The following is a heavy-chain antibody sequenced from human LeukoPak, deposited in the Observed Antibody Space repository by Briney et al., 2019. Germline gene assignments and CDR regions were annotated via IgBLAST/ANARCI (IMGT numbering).Heavy chain of an antibody. V-gene: IGHV4-59*01. CDR2: IYYSGST. CDR1: GGSISSYY. Sequence: SETLSLTCTVSGGSISSYYWSWIRQPPGKGLEWIGYIYYSGSTNYNPSLKSRVTISVDTSKSQFSLKLSSVTAADTAVHYCARDAAGTWDNWFDPWGQGTLVTVSS. D-gene: IGHD6-13*01. CDR3: ARDAAGTWDNWFDP. J-gene: IGHJ5*02.